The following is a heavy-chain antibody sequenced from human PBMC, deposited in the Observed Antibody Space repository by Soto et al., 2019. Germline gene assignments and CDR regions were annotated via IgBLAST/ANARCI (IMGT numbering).Heavy chain of an antibody. D-gene: IGHD3-16*01. Sequence: QVQLVQSGAEVKKPGASVKVSCKASGYTFTSYGISWVRQAPGQGLEWMGWINPYNGNTNYAQKLQGRVTMTTDTATNTAYMELRSLGSDVTAVYYCARDWFGIDYWGQGTRVTVSS. CDR2: INPYNGNT. V-gene: IGHV1-18*01. CDR3: ARDWFGIDY. J-gene: IGHJ4*02. CDR1: GYTFTSYG.